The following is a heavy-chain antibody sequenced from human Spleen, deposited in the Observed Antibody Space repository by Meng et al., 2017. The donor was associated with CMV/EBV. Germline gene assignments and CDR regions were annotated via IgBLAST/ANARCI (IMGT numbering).Heavy chain of an antibody. CDR2: VYHSGYT. V-gene: IGHV4-4*02. D-gene: IGHD4/OR15-4a*01. Sequence: AVSVTSISTGNLLSWVLQPPDKGLEWIGEVYHSGYTNYNPSLKSRVTMSVDRSKNQFSLKLSSVTAADTAVYYCARVTEYGGNCFDSWGQGTLVTVSS. CDR3: ARVTEYGGNCFDS. CDR1: VTSISTGNL. J-gene: IGHJ4*02.